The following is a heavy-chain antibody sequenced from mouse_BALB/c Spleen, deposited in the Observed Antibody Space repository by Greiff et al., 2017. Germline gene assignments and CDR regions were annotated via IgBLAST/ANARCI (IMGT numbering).Heavy chain of an antibody. CDR3: KRDAMDY. CDR1: GFTFSSYA. Sequence: EVQGVESGGGLVKPGGSLKLSCAASGFTFSSYAMSWVRQSPEKRLEWVAEISSGGSYTYYPDTVTGRFTISRDNAKNTLYLEMSSLRSEDTAMYYCKRDAMDYWGQGTSVTVSS. J-gene: IGHJ4*01. CDR2: ISSGGSYT. V-gene: IGHV5-9-4*01.